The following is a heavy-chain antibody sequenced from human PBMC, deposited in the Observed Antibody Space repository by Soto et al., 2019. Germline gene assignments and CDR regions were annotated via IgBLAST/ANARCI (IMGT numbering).Heavy chain of an antibody. CDR1: GGTFNRQA. Sequence: QVVQSGAEVKKPGSSVKVSCKASGGTFNRQAFSWVRQAPGQGLEWMGGFIPIFGTTDYSQKFQGRVTITADEATSTAYMELSSLTSDDTAVYYCARVDSSMFEGGEWFDPWGQGTLGTVSS. CDR2: FIPIFGTT. D-gene: IGHD3-10*02. J-gene: IGHJ5*02. CDR3: ARVDSSMFEGGEWFDP. V-gene: IGHV1-69*12.